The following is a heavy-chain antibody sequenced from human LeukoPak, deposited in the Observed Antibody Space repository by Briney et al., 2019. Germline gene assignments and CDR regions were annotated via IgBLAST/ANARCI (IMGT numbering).Heavy chain of an antibody. J-gene: IGHJ4*02. CDR1: GFTFSSYW. Sequence: GGSLRLSCAASGFTFSSYWMSWVRQAPGKGLEWVANIKQDGSEKYYVDSVKGRFTISRDNAKNSLYLQMNSLRAEDTAVYYCARARVLRYFDWLSDWGQGTLVTVSS. D-gene: IGHD3-9*01. V-gene: IGHV3-7*01. CDR3: ARARVLRYFDWLSD. CDR2: IKQDGSEK.